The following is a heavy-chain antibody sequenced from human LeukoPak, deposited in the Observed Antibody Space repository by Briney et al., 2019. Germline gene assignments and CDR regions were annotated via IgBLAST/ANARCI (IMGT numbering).Heavy chain of an antibody. CDR1: GFTFSSYA. CDR3: AKVSSSWYLDSDAFDI. CDR2: ISGSGGST. D-gene: IGHD6-13*01. Sequence: GGSLRLSCAASGFTFSSYAMSWVRQAPGKGLEWVSAISGSGGSTYYADSVKGRFTIPRDNSKNTLYLQMNSLRAEDTAVYYCAKVSSSWYLDSDAFDIWGQGTMVTVSS. J-gene: IGHJ3*02. V-gene: IGHV3-23*01.